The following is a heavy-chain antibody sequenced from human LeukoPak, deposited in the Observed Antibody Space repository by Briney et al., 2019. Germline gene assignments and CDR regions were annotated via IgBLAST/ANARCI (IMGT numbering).Heavy chain of an antibody. CDR1: GGTFSSYA. J-gene: IGHJ4*02. Sequence: ASVKVSCKASGGTFSSYAISWVRQAPGQGLEWMGWISAYNGNTNYAQKLQGRVTMTTDTSTSTAYMELRSLRSDDTAVYYCARDGGITMVRGDLDYWGQGTLVTVSS. CDR3: ARDGGITMVRGDLDY. CDR2: ISAYNGNT. D-gene: IGHD3-10*01. V-gene: IGHV1-18*01.